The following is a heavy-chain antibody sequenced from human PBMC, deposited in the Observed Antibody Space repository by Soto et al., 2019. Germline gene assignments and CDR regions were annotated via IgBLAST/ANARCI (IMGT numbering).Heavy chain of an antibody. CDR3: AKGESSSSFPYYFDY. D-gene: IGHD6-6*01. V-gene: IGHV3-23*01. CDR1: GFTFSSYA. CDR2: ISGSGGST. J-gene: IGHJ4*02. Sequence: GGSLRLSCAASGFTFSSYAMSWVRQAPGKGLEWVSAISGSGGSTYYADSVKGRFTISRDNSKNTLYLQMNSLRAEDTAVYYCAKGESSSSFPYYFDYWGQGTLVTVSS.